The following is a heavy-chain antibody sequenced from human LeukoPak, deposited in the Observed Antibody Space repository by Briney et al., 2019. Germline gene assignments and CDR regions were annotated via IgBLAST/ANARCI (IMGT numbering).Heavy chain of an antibody. V-gene: IGHV1-2*02. CDR2: INPNSGGT. Sequence: ASVKVSCKASEYTFTGYYMHWVRQAPGQGLEWMGWINPNSGGTNYAQKFQGRVTMTRDTSISTAYMELSRLRSDDTAVYYCARVSRVGGSRAFDIWGQGTMVTVSP. CDR1: EYTFTGYY. D-gene: IGHD3-16*01. J-gene: IGHJ3*02. CDR3: ARVSRVGGSRAFDI.